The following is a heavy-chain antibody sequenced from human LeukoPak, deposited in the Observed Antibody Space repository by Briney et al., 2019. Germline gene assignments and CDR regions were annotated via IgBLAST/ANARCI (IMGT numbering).Heavy chain of an antibody. CDR3: ANRMDTAMVRGYRGVDY. CDR1: GGSISSNNYY. J-gene: IGHJ4*02. D-gene: IGHD5-18*01. CDR2: IYYSGST. Sequence: PSETLSLTCTASGGSISSNNYYWDWIRRPPGKGLEWLGSIYYSGSTYYNPSLKSRVTISVDTSKNQFSLKLSSVTAADTAVYYCANRMDTAMVRGYRGVDYWGQGTLVTVSS. V-gene: IGHV4-39*01.